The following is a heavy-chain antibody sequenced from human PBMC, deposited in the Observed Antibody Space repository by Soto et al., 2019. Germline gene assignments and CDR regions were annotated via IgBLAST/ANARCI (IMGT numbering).Heavy chain of an antibody. CDR3: ANGYGVYYGMDV. J-gene: IGHJ6*02. V-gene: IGHV3-7*01. CDR1: GFTFSTSW. D-gene: IGHD1-1*01. Sequence: PGGSLRLSCAASGFTFSTSWMNWVRQAPGRGLEWVANMNHDGSWRRYVDSVKGRFTVSRDNSKNTLYLQMNSLRAEDTAVYYCANGYGVYYGMDVWGQGTTVTVSS. CDR2: MNHDGSWR.